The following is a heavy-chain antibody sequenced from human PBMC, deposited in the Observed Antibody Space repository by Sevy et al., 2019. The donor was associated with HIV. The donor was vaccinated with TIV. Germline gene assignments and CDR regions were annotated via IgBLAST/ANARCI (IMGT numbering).Heavy chain of an antibody. CDR2: LSFVCGKI. CDR1: GFAFYDYS. CDR3: AREGCTRPHDY. J-gene: IGHJ4*02. D-gene: IGHD2-8*01. V-gene: IGHV3-23*01. Sequence: GGSLRLSCAASGFAFYDYSMSWIRQAPGKGLEWVATLSFVCGKINYADSVKGRFTISRDNSNNSFYLQMDNLRVEDTALYYCAREGCTRPHDYWGQGTRVTVSS.